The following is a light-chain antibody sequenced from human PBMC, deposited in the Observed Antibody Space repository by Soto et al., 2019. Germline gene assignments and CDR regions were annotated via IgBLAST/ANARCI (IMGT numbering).Light chain of an antibody. CDR2: DAS. J-gene: IGKJ4*01. CDR1: QSVSSY. Sequence: EIVLTQSPATLSLSPGERAALSCRACQSVSSYLAWYQQKPGQAPRLLIYDASKRAPGIPARFTGSGSGTDFTLTISSLEPEDFAVYFCQQRSNWPSTFGGGTKVEI. CDR3: QQRSNWPST. V-gene: IGKV3-11*01.